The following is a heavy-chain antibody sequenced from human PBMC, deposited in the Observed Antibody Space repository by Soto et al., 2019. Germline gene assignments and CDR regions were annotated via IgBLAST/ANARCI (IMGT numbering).Heavy chain of an antibody. V-gene: IGHV3-23*01. CDR2: ISGSGGST. Sequence: EVQLLESGGGLVQPGGSLRLSCAASGFTFSSYAMNWVRQAPGKGLEWVSVISGSGGSTYYADAVKGRFTISRDNSKKELDRQMNSVRAEDTAVYYCAKRTVGWYFDLWGRGTLVTVSS. CDR3: AKRTVGWYFDL. J-gene: IGHJ2*01. D-gene: IGHD4-17*01. CDR1: GFTFSSYA.